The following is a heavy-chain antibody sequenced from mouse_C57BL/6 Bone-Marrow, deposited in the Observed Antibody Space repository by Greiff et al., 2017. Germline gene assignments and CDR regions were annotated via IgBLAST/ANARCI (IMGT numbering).Heavy chain of an antibody. CDR3: ARGKIYYYGY. J-gene: IGHJ2*01. CDR2: INPSTGGT. V-gene: IGHV1-53*01. CDR1: GYTFTSYW. Sequence: QVQLQQPGTVLVKPGASVKLSCTASGYTFTSYWMHWVKQRPGQGLEWIGNINPSTGGTTYNETFKSKATLTVDKSSSTANMQLSSLTSEDSSVYYCARGKIYYYGYWGQGTTLTVSS. D-gene: IGHD1-1*01.